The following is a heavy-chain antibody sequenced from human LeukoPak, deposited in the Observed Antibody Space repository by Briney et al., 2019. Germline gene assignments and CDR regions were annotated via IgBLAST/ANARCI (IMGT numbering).Heavy chain of an antibody. J-gene: IGHJ4*02. CDR2: VNHSGST. CDR3: ARGCPNALDYYYLDY. D-gene: IGHD4/OR15-4a*01. Sequence: SETLSLTCAVYGGSFSGYYWSWIRQPPGKGLEWIGEVNHSGSTSYNPSLKSRVTVSVDTSKNQISLKLSSVTAADTAMYYCARGCPNALDYYYLDYWGQGNLGTVSS. V-gene: IGHV4-34*01. CDR1: GGSFSGYY.